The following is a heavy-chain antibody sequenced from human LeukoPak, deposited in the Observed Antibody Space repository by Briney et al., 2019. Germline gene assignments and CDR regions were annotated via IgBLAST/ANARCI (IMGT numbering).Heavy chain of an antibody. V-gene: IGHV3-48*03. D-gene: IGHD5-24*01. CDR2: ISSSGSTI. CDR3: ARGALEMATITSPYYFDY. Sequence: GRSLRLSCAASGFTFSSYEMNWVRQAPGKGLEWVSYISSSGSTIYYADSVKGRFTISRDNAKNSLYLQMNSLRAEDTAVYYCARGALEMATITSPYYFDYWGQGTVVTVSS. J-gene: IGHJ4*02. CDR1: GFTFSSYE.